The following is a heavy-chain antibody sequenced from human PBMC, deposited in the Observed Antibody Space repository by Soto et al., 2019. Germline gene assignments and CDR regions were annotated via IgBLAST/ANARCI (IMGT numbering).Heavy chain of an antibody. Sequence: QVQLQESGPGLVEPSQTLSLTCTVSGGSISGEGYYWSRIRQYSGRGLEWIGYIHYSGSTYSNPSLKSRVPMSVDTSKTQFFLKLTSVTAAETAVYYCARAWTATAGWANWFDRWGQGTLVTVSS. CDR1: GGSISGEGYY. CDR3: ARAWTATAGWANWFDR. J-gene: IGHJ5*02. CDR2: IHYSGST. D-gene: IGHD6-13*01. V-gene: IGHV4-31*03.